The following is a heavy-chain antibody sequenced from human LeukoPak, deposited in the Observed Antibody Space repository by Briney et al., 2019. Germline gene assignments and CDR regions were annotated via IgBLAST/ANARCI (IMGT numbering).Heavy chain of an antibody. V-gene: IGHV3-7*01. Sequence: PGGSLRLSCAASGFTFSSYWMSWVRQAPGKGLEWVANIKQDGSEKYYVDSVKGRFTISRDNAKNSLYLQMNSLRAEDTAVYYCAKDGESEGYYDFWSGGINYWGQGTLVTVSS. D-gene: IGHD3-3*01. CDR3: AKDGESEGYYDFWSGGINY. CDR2: IKQDGSEK. CDR1: GFTFSSYW. J-gene: IGHJ4*02.